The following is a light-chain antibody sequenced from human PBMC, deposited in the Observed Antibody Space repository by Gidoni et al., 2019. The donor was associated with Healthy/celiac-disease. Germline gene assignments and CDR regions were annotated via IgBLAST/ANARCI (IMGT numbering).Light chain of an antibody. CDR1: QDISND. J-gene: IGKJ4*01. Sequence: DIQMTQSPSSLSAAVGDRVAITCQASQDISNDLTWYQQKPGKAPKLLIYDASNLETGVPSRFSGSGSGTDFTFTISSLQPEDIATDYCQQYDNLPFTFGGGTKVEIK. CDR2: DAS. CDR3: QQYDNLPFT. V-gene: IGKV1-33*01.